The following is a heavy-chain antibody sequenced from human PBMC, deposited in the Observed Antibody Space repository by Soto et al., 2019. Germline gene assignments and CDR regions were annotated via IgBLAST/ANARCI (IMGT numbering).Heavy chain of an antibody. CDR3: ARAQVSSGWFDP. Sequence: PSDTLSLTCTVSGNAISGGGFYWSWIRHHPGKGLEWIGHVHYSGSTYYNPSLKSRVTISVDTSKNQFSLKLSSVTAADTAVYKCARAQVSSGWFDPWGQG. J-gene: IGHJ5*02. CDR1: GNAISGGGFY. V-gene: IGHV4-31*03. D-gene: IGHD6-25*01. CDR2: VHYSGST.